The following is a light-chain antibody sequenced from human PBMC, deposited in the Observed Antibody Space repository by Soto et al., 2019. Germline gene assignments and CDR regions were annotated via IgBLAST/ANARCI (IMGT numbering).Light chain of an antibody. CDR1: ESVSTY. CDR2: DAS. V-gene: IGKV3-11*01. J-gene: IGKJ4*01. CDR3: QQRGFN. Sequence: DIVLTHSPVTLSLSQVERANLSCRASESVSTYLAWYQQKPGQAPRLLIYDASNRAAGIPARFSGSGSGTDFTLTIASLEPEDFAVYYCQQRGFNCGRGTKGDIK.